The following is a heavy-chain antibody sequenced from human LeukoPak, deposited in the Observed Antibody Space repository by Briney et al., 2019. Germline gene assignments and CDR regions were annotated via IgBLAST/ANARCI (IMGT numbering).Heavy chain of an antibody. V-gene: IGHV3-30*03. Sequence: GKSLRLSCAASGFTFNNYGMHWVRQAPGKGLEWVAVISYDGRNKHYPDSVKGRFTISRDISTDTLWLQMDSLRTEDTAVYYCARDYYDSSGYPFDYWGQGTLVTVSS. CDR2: ISYDGRNK. J-gene: IGHJ4*02. CDR1: GFTFNNYG. CDR3: ARDYYDSSGYPFDY. D-gene: IGHD3-22*01.